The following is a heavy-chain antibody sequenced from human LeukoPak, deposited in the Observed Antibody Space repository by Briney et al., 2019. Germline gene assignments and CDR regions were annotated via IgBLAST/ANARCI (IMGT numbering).Heavy chain of an antibody. D-gene: IGHD6-19*01. CDR2: IWYDGSNK. J-gene: IGHJ4*02. CDR1: GFTFSTAW. Sequence: PGGSLRLSCAASGFTFSTAWMNWVRQAPGKGLEWVALIWYDGSNKYYADSVKGRFTISRDNSKNMLYLQMNSLRTEDTAVYYCATLRSDSSGWYYFDYWGQGTLVTVSS. V-gene: IGHV3-30*02. CDR3: ATLRSDSSGWYYFDY.